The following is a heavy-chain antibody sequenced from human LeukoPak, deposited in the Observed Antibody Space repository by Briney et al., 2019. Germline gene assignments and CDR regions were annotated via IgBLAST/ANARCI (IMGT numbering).Heavy chain of an antibody. Sequence: SETLSLTCTVSGGSIGSSSYYWGWLRQPPGKGLEWIGSIYYSGSTYYNPSLKSRVTISVDTSKNQFSLKLSSVTAADTAVYYCARDMGQYCSGGSCYSNYYYYYMDVWGKGTTVTVSS. CDR1: GGSIGSSSYY. CDR2: IYYSGST. D-gene: IGHD2-15*01. J-gene: IGHJ6*03. CDR3: ARDMGQYCSGGSCYSNYYYYYMDV. V-gene: IGHV4-39*07.